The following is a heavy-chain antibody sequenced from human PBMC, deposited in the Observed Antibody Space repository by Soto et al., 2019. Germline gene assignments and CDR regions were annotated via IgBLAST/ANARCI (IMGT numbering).Heavy chain of an antibody. D-gene: IGHD2-15*01. J-gene: IGHJ6*02. CDR1: GGTFSSYA. Sequence: QVQLVQSGAEVKKPGSSVKVSCKASGGTFSSYAISWVRQAPGQELEWMGGIIPICGTANYAQKFQGRVTITADESTSTAYMELSSLRSEDTAVYYCARVLGYCSGGSCYSGYYYYGMDVWGQVTTVTVSS. CDR3: ARVLGYCSGGSCYSGYYYYGMDV. CDR2: IIPICGTA. V-gene: IGHV1-69*01.